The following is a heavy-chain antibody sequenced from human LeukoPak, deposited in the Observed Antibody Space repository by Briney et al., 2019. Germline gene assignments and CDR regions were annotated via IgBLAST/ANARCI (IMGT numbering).Heavy chain of an antibody. Sequence: PSETLSLTCTVSGDSFSSYYWTWIRQPPGKGLEWIGYIYYSGSTNYNPSLKSRVTMSVDTSKNQFSLKLSSVTAADTAVYYCARGRSGYYYDSSGYHDYWGQGTLVTVSS. D-gene: IGHD3-22*01. CDR1: GDSFSSYY. CDR3: ARGRSGYYYDSSGYHDY. J-gene: IGHJ4*02. V-gene: IGHV4-59*01. CDR2: IYYSGST.